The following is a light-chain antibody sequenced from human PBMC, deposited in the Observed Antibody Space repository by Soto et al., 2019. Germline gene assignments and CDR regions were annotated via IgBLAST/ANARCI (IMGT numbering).Light chain of an antibody. CDR3: QQYRSSPCT. J-gene: IGKJ1*01. CDR1: QSVSSSY. CDR2: GAS. V-gene: IGKV3-20*01. Sequence: EIVLTQSPGTLSLSPGERATLSCRASQSVSSSYLAWYQQKPGPAPRPLIYGASSRAIGIPDGFSGSWSGTDFTLTIIRLEPEDFAVYYCQQYRSSPCTFGQGTKVEIK.